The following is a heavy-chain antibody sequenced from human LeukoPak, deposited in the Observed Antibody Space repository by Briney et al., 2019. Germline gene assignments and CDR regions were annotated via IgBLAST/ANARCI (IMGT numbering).Heavy chain of an antibody. Sequence: SGTLSLTCTVSGGSISGSTYYWGWIRQPPGKGLEWIGSIYYGGSTYYNPSLKSRVTISVDTSKNQFSLKLSSVTAADTAVYYCARDGASDYYYYGMDVWGQGTTVTVSS. CDR3: ARDGASDYYYYGMDV. D-gene: IGHD3-16*01. CDR1: GGSISGSTYY. J-gene: IGHJ6*02. V-gene: IGHV4-39*07. CDR2: IYYGGST.